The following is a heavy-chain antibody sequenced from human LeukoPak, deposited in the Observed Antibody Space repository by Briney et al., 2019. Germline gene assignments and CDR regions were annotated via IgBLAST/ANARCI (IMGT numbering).Heavy chain of an antibody. V-gene: IGHV3-33*01. CDR3: VRDRENSYFEY. CDR2: IWYDGSNK. J-gene: IGHJ4*02. Sequence: GGSLRLSRAASRFTFKSYGMHWVRQAPGKGLEWVAVIWYDGSNKYYADSVKGRFTISRDNSKNTLYLQMNSLRAEDTAVYYCVRDRENSYFEYWGQGTPVTVSP. D-gene: IGHD4-23*01. CDR1: RFTFKSYG.